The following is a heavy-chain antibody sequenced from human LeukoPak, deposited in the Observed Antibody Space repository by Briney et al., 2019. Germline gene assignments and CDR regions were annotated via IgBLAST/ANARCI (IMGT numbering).Heavy chain of an antibody. D-gene: IGHD4-11*01. CDR2: IKPDGGEK. Sequence: PGGSLRLSCAASGFTFSSYWMGWVRQAPGKGLEWVANIKPDGGEKYYVDSVKGRFTIARDNAKSSLYLQMNSLRVDDTAVYYCAREGSGNYFYFFDYWGQGTLVTVSS. V-gene: IGHV3-7*01. J-gene: IGHJ4*02. CDR1: GFTFSSYW. CDR3: AREGSGNYFYFFDY.